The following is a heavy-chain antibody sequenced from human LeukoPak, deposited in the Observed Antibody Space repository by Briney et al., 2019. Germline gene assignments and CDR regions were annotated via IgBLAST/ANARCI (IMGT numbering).Heavy chain of an antibody. CDR2: ISASGTKT. Sequence: GGSLRLSCAASGFTFSTSAMSWVRQAPGKGLECVSSISASGTKTYYADSVRGRFTISRDNSKNTLYLQMNNLRAEDTAEYYCASQKESFYDSCGNYWGQGIHVTVSS. CDR1: GFTFSTSA. CDR3: ASQKESFYDSCGNY. J-gene: IGHJ4*02. D-gene: IGHD3-22*01. V-gene: IGHV3-23*01.